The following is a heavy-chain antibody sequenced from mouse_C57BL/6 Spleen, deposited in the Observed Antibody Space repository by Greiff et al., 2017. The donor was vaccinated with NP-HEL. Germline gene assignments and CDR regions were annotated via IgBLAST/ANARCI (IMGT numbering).Heavy chain of an antibody. Sequence: EVQLQQSGPELVKPGASVKIPCKASGYTFTDYNMDWVKQSHGKSLEWIGDINPNNGGTIYNQKFKGKATLTVDKSSSTAYMELRSLTSEDTAVYYCARREGYGYYFDYWGQGTTLTVSS. CDR3: ARREGYGYYFDY. J-gene: IGHJ2*01. V-gene: IGHV1-18*01. D-gene: IGHD3-1*01. CDR2: INPNNGGT. CDR1: GYTFTDYN.